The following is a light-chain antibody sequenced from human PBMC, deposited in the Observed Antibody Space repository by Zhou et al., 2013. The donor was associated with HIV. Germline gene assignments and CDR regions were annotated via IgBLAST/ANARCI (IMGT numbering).Light chain of an antibody. Sequence: DIQMTQSPSTLSASVGDRVTFTCRASQSISSWLAWYQQKPGKAPKVLIYKASSLESGVPSRFSGSGSGTEFTLTISSLQPDDFATYYCQQYNSYSPITFGQGTRLEIK. CDR1: QSISSW. CDR2: KAS. CDR3: QQYNSYSPIT. J-gene: IGKJ5*01. V-gene: IGKV1-5*03.